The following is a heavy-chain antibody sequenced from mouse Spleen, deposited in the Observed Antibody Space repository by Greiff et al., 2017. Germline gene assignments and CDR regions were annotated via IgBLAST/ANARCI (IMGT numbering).Heavy chain of an antibody. CDR2: INPSTGGT. J-gene: IGHJ4*01. Sequence: EVQGVESGPELVKPGASVKISCKASGYSFTGYYMNWVKQSPEKSLEWIGEINPSTGGTTYNQKFKAKATLTVDKSSSTAYMQLKSLTSEDSAVYYCANYYGSSYDAMDYWGQGTSVTVSS. CDR3: ANYYGSSYDAMDY. D-gene: IGHD1-1*01. CDR1: GYSFTGYY. V-gene: IGHV1-42*01.